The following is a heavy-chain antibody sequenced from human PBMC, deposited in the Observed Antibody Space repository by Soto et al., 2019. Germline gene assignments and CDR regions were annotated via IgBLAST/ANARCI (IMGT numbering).Heavy chain of an antibody. V-gene: IGHV3-23*01. Sequence: EVQLLESGGGLVQPGGSLRLSCAASGFTFSSYAMSWVRQAPGRGLEWVSAISGRGGSTYYADSVKARFTISRDNSKNKLYLQMNSLRAEDTAVYYCAKELFYSSRGWFDPWGQGTLVTVSS. CDR1: GFTFSSYA. CDR2: ISGRGGST. CDR3: AKELFYSSRGWFDP. J-gene: IGHJ5*02. D-gene: IGHD6-13*01.